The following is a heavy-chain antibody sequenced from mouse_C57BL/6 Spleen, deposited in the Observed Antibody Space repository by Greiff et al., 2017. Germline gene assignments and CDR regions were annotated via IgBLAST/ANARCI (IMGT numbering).Heavy chain of an antibody. CDR3: ARTYGSSYDWYFDV. CDR1: GYTFTSYW. CDR2: INPSNGGT. D-gene: IGHD1-1*01. J-gene: IGHJ1*03. V-gene: IGHV1-53*01. Sequence: QVHVKQPGTELVKPGASVKLSCKASGYTFTSYWMHWVKQRPGQGLEWIGNINPSNGGTNYNEKFKSKATLTVDKSSSTAYMQLSSLTSEDSAVYYCARTYGSSYDWYFDVWGTGTTVTVSS.